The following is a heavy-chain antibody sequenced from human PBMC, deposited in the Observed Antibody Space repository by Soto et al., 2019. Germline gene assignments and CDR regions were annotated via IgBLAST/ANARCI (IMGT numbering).Heavy chain of an antibody. D-gene: IGHD3-9*01. CDR2: IYYSGST. J-gene: IGHJ6*02. CDR1: GVSVSSGSYY. CDR3: ARVPTSDDILTGPLLYYYYYGMDV. Sequence: PSETLSLTCTVSGVSVSSGSYYWSWIRQPPGKGLEWIGYIYYSGSTNYNPSLKSRVTISVDTSKNQFSLKLSSVTAADTAVYYCARVPTSDDILTGPLLYYYYYGMDVWGQGTTVTVSS. V-gene: IGHV4-61*01.